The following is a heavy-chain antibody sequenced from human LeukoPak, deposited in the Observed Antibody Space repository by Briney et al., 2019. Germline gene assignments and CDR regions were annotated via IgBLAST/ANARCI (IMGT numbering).Heavy chain of an antibody. J-gene: IGHJ5*02. V-gene: IGHV3-66*01. CDR2: MYRGDRT. D-gene: IGHD2-8*02. CDR3: ARSECTAGSCNWFDP. Sequence: GGSLRLSCAASGFNVSSNYMTWVRQAPGKGLEWVSLMYRGDRTYYADSVKGRFTMSRDDMKRKVYLQMDSLRAGDTAVYYCARSECTAGSCNWFDPWGQGTPVTVSP. CDR1: GFNVSSNY.